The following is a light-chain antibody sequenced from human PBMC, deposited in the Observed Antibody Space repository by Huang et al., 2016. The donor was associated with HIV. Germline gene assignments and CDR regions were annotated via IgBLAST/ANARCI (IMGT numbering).Light chain of an antibody. CDR3: QQDYASPQT. J-gene: IGKJ1*01. Sequence: DIVMAQSPGSLAVSLGERATLTCRSSQSVFSTSTNKDYLAWFQQKPGQPPKLLLFWSSSREVGVPDRFSGSGSGTHCTLTIGNLEADDASIYYCQQDYASPQTFGQGTRV. CDR1: QSVFSTSTNKDY. V-gene: IGKV4-1*01. CDR2: WSS.